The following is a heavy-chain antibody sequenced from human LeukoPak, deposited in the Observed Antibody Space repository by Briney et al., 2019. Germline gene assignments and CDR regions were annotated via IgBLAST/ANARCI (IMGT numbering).Heavy chain of an antibody. CDR2: INHSGST. J-gene: IGHJ4*02. D-gene: IGHD5-18*01. Sequence: SETLSLTCAVYGGSFSGYYWSWIRQPPGKGLEWIGEINHSGSTNYNPSLKSRVTISVDTSKNQFSLKLSSVTAADTAVYYCARVGYGTRGSSYWGQGTLVTVSS. CDR1: GGSFSGYY. CDR3: ARVGYGTRGSSY. V-gene: IGHV4-34*01.